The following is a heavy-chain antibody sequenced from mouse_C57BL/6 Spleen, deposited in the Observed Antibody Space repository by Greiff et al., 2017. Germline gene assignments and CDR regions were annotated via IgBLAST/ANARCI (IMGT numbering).Heavy chain of an antibody. Sequence: SGAELARPGASVKLSCKASGYTFTSYGISWVKQRTGQGLEWIGEIYPRSGNTYYNEKFKGKATLTADKSSSTAYMELRSLTSKDSAVYFCARRGSYSNYDAMDYWGQGTSVTVSS. D-gene: IGHD2-5*01. V-gene: IGHV1-81*01. CDR2: IYPRSGNT. J-gene: IGHJ4*01. CDR3: ARRGSYSNYDAMDY. CDR1: GYTFTSYG.